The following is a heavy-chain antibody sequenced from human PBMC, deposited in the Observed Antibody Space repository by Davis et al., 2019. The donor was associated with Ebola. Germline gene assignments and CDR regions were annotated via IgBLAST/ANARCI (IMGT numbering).Heavy chain of an antibody. CDR3: ATSEGPRYCTGGSCQLVGGFDI. J-gene: IGHJ3*02. CDR2: TYYSSKWYK. D-gene: IGHD2-15*01. Sequence: PSETLSLTCDISGDSVSSNSGAWNWIRQSPSRGLEWLGRTYYSSKWYKDSAVSVKSRITINLDTSKNQFPLKLRSVTAADTAVYYCATSEGPRYCTGGSCQLVGGFDIWGQGTMVTVSS. CDR1: GDSVSSNSGA. V-gene: IGHV6-1*01.